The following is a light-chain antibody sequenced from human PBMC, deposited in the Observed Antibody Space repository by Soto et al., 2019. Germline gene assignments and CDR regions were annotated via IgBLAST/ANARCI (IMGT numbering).Light chain of an antibody. CDR1: QDITNY. CDR2: DAS. V-gene: IGKV1-33*01. Sequence: DIQMTQSPSSLSASVGDRVTITCQASQDITNYLNWYQQKAGIAPNVLISDASNLETGVPPRFSGSGSGTDFTLTISGLQPEDFATYYCQQYDNLPLNFGPGTQVEIK. CDR3: QQYDNLPLN. J-gene: IGKJ3*01.